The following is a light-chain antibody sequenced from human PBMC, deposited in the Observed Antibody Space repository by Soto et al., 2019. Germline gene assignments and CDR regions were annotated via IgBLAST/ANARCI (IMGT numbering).Light chain of an antibody. J-gene: IGKJ2*01. CDR3: QQYILRPYT. Sequence: EIVMTQSPVTLSVSPGRRATLSCRASESVDSNVAWYQQKFGQPPRLISYKASNRATGIPARFSGSGSGTEFTLTISGLQSEDVVVYYWQQYILRPYTLGQGTKVQI. CDR2: KAS. CDR1: ESVDSN. V-gene: IGKV3D-15*01.